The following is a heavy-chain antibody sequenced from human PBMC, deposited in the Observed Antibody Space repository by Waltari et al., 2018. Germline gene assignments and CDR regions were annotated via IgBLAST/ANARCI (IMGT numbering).Heavy chain of an antibody. Sequence: QVQLQESGPGLVKPSQTLSLTCTVSGGSISSGSYYWSWIRQPAGKGLEWIGRIYTSGSTNYNPSLKSRVTISVDTSKNQFSLKLSSVTAADTAVYYCARDRGVVVPAAQLYYYYYMDVWGKGTTVTVSS. CDR3: ARDRGVVVPAAQLYYYYYMDV. CDR2: IYTSGST. CDR1: GGSISSGSYY. D-gene: IGHD2-2*01. V-gene: IGHV4-61*02. J-gene: IGHJ6*03.